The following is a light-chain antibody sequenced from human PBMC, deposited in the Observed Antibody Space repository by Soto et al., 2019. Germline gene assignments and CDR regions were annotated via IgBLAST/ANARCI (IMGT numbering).Light chain of an antibody. CDR1: SSNIGAGYH. J-gene: IGLJ2*01. Sequence: QSVLTQPPSVSGAPGQRVTISCTGTSSNIGAGYHVHWYQHLPGTAPKLLIYANDNRPSGIPDRFSGSKSATSASLVINGLQAESEADYYCQSYDSRPSVVFGGGTKLTVL. V-gene: IGLV1-40*01. CDR2: AND. CDR3: QSYDSRPSVV.